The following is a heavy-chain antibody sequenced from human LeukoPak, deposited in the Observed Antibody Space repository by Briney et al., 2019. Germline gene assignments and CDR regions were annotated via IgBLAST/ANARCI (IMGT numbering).Heavy chain of an antibody. D-gene: IGHD3-10*01. CDR3: AREPGSGSYYYYGMDV. CDR2: ISYDGSNK. CDR1: GFTFSSYA. J-gene: IGHJ6*02. Sequence: GGSLRLSCAASGFTFSSYAMHWVRQAPGKGLEWVAVISYDGSNKYYADSVKGRFTISRDNSKNTLYLQMNSPRAEDTAVYYCAREPGSGSYYYYGMDVWGQGTTVTVSS. V-gene: IGHV3-30-3*01.